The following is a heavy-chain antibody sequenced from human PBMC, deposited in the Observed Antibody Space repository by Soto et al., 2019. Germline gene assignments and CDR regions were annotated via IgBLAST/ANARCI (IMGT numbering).Heavy chain of an antibody. J-gene: IGHJ3*02. V-gene: IGHV1-69*13. Sequence: SVKVSCKASGGTFSSYAISWVRQAPGQGLEWMGGIIPIFGTANYAQKFQGRVTITADESTSTAYMELSSLRSEDTAVYYCARGLIAVAGFSDAFDIWGQGTMVTVSS. D-gene: IGHD6-19*01. CDR3: ARGLIAVAGFSDAFDI. CDR1: GGTFSSYA. CDR2: IIPIFGTA.